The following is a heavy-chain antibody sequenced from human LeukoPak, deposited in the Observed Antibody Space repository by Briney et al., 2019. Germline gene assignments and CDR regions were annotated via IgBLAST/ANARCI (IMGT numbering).Heavy chain of an antibody. CDR3: AKVNSITIFGVVKGYNWFDP. D-gene: IGHD3-3*01. J-gene: IGHJ5*02. Sequence: PGGSLRLSCAASGFTFSSYAMSWVRQAPGKGLEWVSAISGGGGSTYYADSVKGRFTISRDNSKNTLYLQMNSLRAEDTAVYYCAKVNSITIFGVVKGYNWFDPWGQGTLVTVSS. CDR1: GFTFSSYA. V-gene: IGHV3-23*01. CDR2: ISGGGGST.